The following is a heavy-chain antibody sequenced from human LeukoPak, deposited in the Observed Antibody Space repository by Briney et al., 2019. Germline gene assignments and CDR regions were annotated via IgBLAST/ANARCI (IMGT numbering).Heavy chain of an antibody. D-gene: IGHD2-2*01. CDR1: GGSFSGYY. CDR2: INHSGST. J-gene: IGHJ4*02. Sequence: SETLSLTCAVYGGSFSGYYWSWIRQPPGKGLEWIGEINHSGSTNYNPSLKSRVTISVDTSKNQFSLKLSSVTAADTAVYYCARWVVPAAAHFDYWGQGTLVTASS. V-gene: IGHV4-34*01. CDR3: ARWVVPAAAHFDY.